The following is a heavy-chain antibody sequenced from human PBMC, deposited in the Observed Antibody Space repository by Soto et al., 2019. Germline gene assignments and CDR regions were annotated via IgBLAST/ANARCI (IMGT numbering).Heavy chain of an antibody. CDR1: GFTFSTYT. CDR3: AKARCSTTNCYVPDY. V-gene: IGHV3-23*01. J-gene: IGHJ4*02. CDR2: ISGSGASP. Sequence: GGSLRLSCAASGFTFSTYTMSWVRRAPGKGLEWVSAISGSGASPSYADSVQGRFAISRDNPKRTLYLQMNNLRAEDTAVYYCAKARCSTTNCYVPDYWGQGTLVTVSS. D-gene: IGHD2-2*01.